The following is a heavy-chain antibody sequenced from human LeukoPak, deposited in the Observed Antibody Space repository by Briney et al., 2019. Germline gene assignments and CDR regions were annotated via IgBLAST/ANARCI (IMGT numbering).Heavy chain of an antibody. D-gene: IGHD6-6*01. Sequence: PGTSPRLSCAASGFTFSRNAMHWVRQAPGKGLEWVALISYDGSSESYADSVKGRFTISRDNSKYTLYLQMNSLRAEDTAVYYCAKSLPAARYYFDSWGQGTLVTVSS. J-gene: IGHJ4*02. CDR3: AKSLPAARYYFDS. CDR1: GFTFSRNA. CDR2: ISYDGSSE. V-gene: IGHV3-30*18.